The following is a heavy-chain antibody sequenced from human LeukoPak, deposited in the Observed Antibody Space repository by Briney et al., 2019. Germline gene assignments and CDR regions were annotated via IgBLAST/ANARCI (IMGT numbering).Heavy chain of an antibody. J-gene: IGHJ4*02. Sequence: GGSLRLSCAASGFTFSSYGMHWVRQAPGKGLGWVAVISYDGSNKYYADSVKGRFTISRDNSKNTLYLQMNSLRAEDTAVYYCAKDSTYSISPDYWGQGTLVTVSS. CDR2: ISYDGSNK. V-gene: IGHV3-30*18. CDR1: GFTFSSYG. CDR3: AKDSTYSISPDY. D-gene: IGHD3-3*02.